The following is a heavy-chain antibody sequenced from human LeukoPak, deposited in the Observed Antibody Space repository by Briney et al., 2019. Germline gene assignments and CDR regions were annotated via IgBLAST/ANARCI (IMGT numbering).Heavy chain of an antibody. CDR1: GFAFSAHW. V-gene: IGHV3-74*01. Sequence: PGGSLRLSCAASGFAFSAHWMHWVRQAPGKGLEWVSRINEDATTISYADSVKGRFIISRDNSKKSLYLQMNNLRAEDTAIYYCVRDLVFVWTPGDDFDFWGQGTLVTVSS. D-gene: IGHD3-16*01. CDR3: VRDLVFVWTPGDDFDF. CDR2: INEDATTI. J-gene: IGHJ4*02.